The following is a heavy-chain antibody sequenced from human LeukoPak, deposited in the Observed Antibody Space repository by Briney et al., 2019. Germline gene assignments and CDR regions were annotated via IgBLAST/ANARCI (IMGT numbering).Heavy chain of an antibody. CDR3: ARPSSGYVYYFDY. CDR1: GGSISSYY. Sequence: SETLSLTCTVSGGSISSYYWSWIRQPPGKGLEWIGYIYYSGSTNYNPSLKSRVTISVDTSKNQFSLKLSSVTAADTAVYYCARPSSGYVYYFDYWGQGTLVTVSS. CDR2: IYYSGST. V-gene: IGHV4-59*08. D-gene: IGHD3-22*01. J-gene: IGHJ4*02.